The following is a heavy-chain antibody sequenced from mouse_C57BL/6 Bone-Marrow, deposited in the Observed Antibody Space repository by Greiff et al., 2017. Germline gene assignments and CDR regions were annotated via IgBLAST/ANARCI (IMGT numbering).Heavy chain of an antibody. CDR2: IDPSDSYT. D-gene: IGHD2-2*01. J-gene: IGHJ4*01. Sequence: VQLQQPGAELVMPGASVKLSCKASGYTFTSYWMHWVKQRPGQGLEWIGEIDPSDSYTNYNQKFKGKFTLTVDKSSSTAYMQLSSLTSEYSAVYYCARFGYGYDRDNINYAMDCWGKGTSVTVSS. CDR3: ARFGYGYDRDNINYAMDC. CDR1: GYTFTSYW. V-gene: IGHV1-69*01.